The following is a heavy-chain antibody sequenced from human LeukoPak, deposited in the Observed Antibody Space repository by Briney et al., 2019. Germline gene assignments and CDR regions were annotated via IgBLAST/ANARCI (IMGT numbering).Heavy chain of an antibody. CDR2: IKQDGSEK. CDR1: GFTFSTYW. D-gene: IGHD3-22*01. CDR3: ARGKYDSSPFLQH. J-gene: IGHJ1*01. V-gene: IGHV3-7*03. Sequence: GGSLRLSCAASGFTFSTYWMSWVRQAPGKGLEWVANIKQDGSEKYYVDSVKGRFTISRDNAKNSLYLQMNSLRAEDTAVYYCARGKYDSSPFLQHWGQGTLVTVSS.